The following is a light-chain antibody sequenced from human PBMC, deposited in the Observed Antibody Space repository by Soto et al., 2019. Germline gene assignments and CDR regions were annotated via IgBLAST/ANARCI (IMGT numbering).Light chain of an antibody. Sequence: DIQMTQSPSSLSASVGDRVTITCRASQTISSYLNWYQQKPGKAPTLLIYAASSLLSGVPSRFSGSGSGTDFTLAISSLQPEDFATYYCQQSYSFPLTFGGGTRVEIK. V-gene: IGKV1-39*01. CDR1: QTISSY. CDR3: QQSYSFPLT. J-gene: IGKJ4*01. CDR2: AAS.